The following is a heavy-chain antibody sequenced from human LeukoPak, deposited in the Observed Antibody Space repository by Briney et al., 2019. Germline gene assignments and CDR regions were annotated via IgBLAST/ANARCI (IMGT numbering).Heavy chain of an antibody. CDR3: VSDRSDGGYAESNGYPTFDL. CDR2: FDPQYVET. Sequence: GASVKVSCKVSGYALSESSIHRVRQTPGEGFEWMGGFDPQYVETTYAQKFRGRVTMTEDTSTDTAYMELINLRSDDTAVYYCVSDRSDGGYAESNGYPTFDLWGRGTLVTVSS. J-gene: IGHJ2*01. D-gene: IGHD5-24*01. V-gene: IGHV1-24*01. CDR1: GYALSESS.